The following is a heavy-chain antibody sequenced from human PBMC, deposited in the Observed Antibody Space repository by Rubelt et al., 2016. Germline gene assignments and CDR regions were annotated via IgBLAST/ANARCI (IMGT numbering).Heavy chain of an antibody. J-gene: IGHJ6*02. V-gene: IGHV3-30*04. CDR1: GFTFSSYA. CDR2: ISYDGSNK. CDR3: ARGLWFGERRGMDV. Sequence: QVQLVESVGGVVQPGRSLRLSCAASGFTFSSYAMHWVRQAPGKGLECVAVISYDGSNKYYADSGKGRVTIARDNSKNTLYLQMNSLRAEDTAVYYCARGLWFGERRGMDVWGQGTTVTVSS. D-gene: IGHD3-10*01.